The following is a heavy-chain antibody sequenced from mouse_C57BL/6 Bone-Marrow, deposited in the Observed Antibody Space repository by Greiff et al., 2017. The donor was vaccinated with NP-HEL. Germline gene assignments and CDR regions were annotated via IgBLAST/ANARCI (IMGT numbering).Heavy chain of an antibody. J-gene: IGHJ4*01. Sequence: EVHLVESEGGLVQPGSSMKLSCTASGFTFSDYYMAWVRQVPEKGLEWVANINYDGSSTYYLDSLKSRFIISRDNAKNILYLQMSSLKSEDTATYYCARRAQATGAMDYWGQGTSVTVSS. CDR3: ARRAQATGAMDY. CDR2: INYDGSST. V-gene: IGHV5-16*01. CDR1: GFTFSDYY. D-gene: IGHD3-2*02.